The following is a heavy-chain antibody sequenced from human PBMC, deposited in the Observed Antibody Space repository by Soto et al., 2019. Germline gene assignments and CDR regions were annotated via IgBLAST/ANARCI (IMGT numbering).Heavy chain of an antibody. CDR3: AREVTAYNWKYHYYYYGMDV. V-gene: IGHV1-69*13. Sequence: ASVKVSCKASGGTFSSYAISWVRQAPGQGLEWMGGIIPIFGTANYAQKFQGRVTITADESTSTAYMELSSLRSEDTAVYYCAREVTAYNWKYHYYYYGMDVWGQGTTVTVSS. D-gene: IGHD1-7*01. CDR1: GGTFSSYA. CDR2: IIPIFGTA. J-gene: IGHJ6*02.